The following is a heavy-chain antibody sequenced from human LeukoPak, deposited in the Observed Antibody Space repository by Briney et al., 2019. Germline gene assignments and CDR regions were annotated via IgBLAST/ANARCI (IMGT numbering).Heavy chain of an antibody. Sequence: GGSLRLSCAASGFTFSTYAITWVRQGPGKGLEWGSAIRPDGDRTHYANSVRGRFTISRDNSKDTVYLQINGLRVEDTAVYYCAREQSGTRGWYTVDYWGQGTLVTVSS. V-gene: IGHV3-23*01. CDR1: GFTFSTYA. CDR3: AREQSGTRGWYTVDY. D-gene: IGHD6-19*01. J-gene: IGHJ4*02. CDR2: IRPDGDRT.